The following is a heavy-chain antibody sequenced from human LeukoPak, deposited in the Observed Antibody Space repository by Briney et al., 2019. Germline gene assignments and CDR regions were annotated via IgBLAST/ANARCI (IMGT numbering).Heavy chain of an antibody. CDR2: IKQDGSEK. CDR3: ARDGHKYGMDV. CDR1: GFTFSSYW. Sequence: GGSLRLSCAASGFTFSSYWMSWVRQAPGKGLEGVANIKQDGSEKYYVDSVKGRFTISRDNAKNSLYLQMNSLKAEDTAVYYCARDGHKYGMDVWGQGTTVTVSS. J-gene: IGHJ6*02. V-gene: IGHV3-7*01.